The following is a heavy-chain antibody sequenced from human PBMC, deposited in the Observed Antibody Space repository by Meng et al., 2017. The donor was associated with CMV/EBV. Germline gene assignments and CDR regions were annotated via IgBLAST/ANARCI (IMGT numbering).Heavy chain of an antibody. CDR2: ISYDGSNK. D-gene: IGHD6-19*01. Sequence: GESLKISCAASGFTFSSYWMHWVRQAPGKGLEWVAVISYDGSNKYYADSVKGRFTISRDNSKNTLYLQMNSLRAEDTAVYYCARDGGQWLVLPYFDYWGQGTLVTVSS. CDR3: ARDGGQWLVLPYFDY. CDR1: GFTFSSYW. J-gene: IGHJ4*02. V-gene: IGHV3-30*03.